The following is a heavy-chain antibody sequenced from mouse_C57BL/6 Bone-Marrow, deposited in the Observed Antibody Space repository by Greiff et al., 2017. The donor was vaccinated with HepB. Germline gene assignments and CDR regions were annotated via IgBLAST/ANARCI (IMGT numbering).Heavy chain of an antibody. CDR3: TKYYGSVLWFAY. CDR1: GYTFTDYE. Sequence: QVQLQQSGAELVRPGASVTLSCKASGYTFTDYEMHWVKQTPVHGLEWIGAIDPETGGTAYNQKFKGKAILTADKSSSTAYMELRSLTSEDSAVYYCTKYYGSVLWFAYGGQGTLVTVSA. CDR2: IDPETGGT. V-gene: IGHV1-15*01. D-gene: IGHD1-1*01. J-gene: IGHJ3*01.